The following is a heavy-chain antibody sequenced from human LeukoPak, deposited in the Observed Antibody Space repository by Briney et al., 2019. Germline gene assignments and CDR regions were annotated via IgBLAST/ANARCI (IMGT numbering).Heavy chain of an antibody. CDR1: GGSFSGYY. D-gene: IGHD6-13*01. Sequence: KPSETLSLTCAVYGGSFSGYYWSWIRQPPGKGLEWIGEINHSGSTNYNPSLKSRVTISVDTSKNQFSLKLSSVTAADTAVYYCARGPLAEQLAYWGQGTLVTVSS. J-gene: IGHJ4*02. V-gene: IGHV4-34*01. CDR3: ARGPLAEQLAY. CDR2: INHSGST.